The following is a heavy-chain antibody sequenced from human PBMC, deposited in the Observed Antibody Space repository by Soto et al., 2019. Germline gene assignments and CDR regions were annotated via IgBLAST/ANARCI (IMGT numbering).Heavy chain of an antibody. D-gene: IGHD2-2*01. V-gene: IGHV3-66*01. Sequence: EVQLVESGGGLVQPGGSLRLSCAASGFTVSSNYMSWVRQAPGKGLEWVSVIYSGGITYYADSVKGRFTISRDNSKNTLYLQMTSLRAEDTAVYYCARGYCSSTSFYAGGFYYYMDVWGEGTTVTVSS. J-gene: IGHJ6*03. CDR3: ARGYCSSTSFYAGGFYYYMDV. CDR2: IYSGGIT. CDR1: GFTVSSNY.